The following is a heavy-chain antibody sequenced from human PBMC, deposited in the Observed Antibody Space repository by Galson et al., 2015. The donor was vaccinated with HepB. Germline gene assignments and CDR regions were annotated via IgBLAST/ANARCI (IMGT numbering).Heavy chain of an antibody. V-gene: IGHV3-30*03. J-gene: IGHJ4*02. CDR3: AREGEYFFDY. CDR1: GFTFSHYG. CDR2: ISYDGNNK. Sequence: SLRLSCAASGFTFSHYGMHWVRQAPGKGLEWVTAISYDGNNKYYADSVKGRFTISRDKSKNTLYLHMNSQREEDTAVYYCAREGEYFFDYWGQGTLVTVSS.